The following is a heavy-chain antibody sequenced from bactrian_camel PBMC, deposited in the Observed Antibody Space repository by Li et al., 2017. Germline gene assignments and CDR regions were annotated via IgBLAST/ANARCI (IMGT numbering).Heavy chain of an antibody. CDR1: GFIFRDHY. V-gene: IGHV3S5*01. D-gene: IGHD3*01. CDR2: MVSDGYRT. J-gene: IGHJ4*01. Sequence: HVQLVESGGGLVQPGESLRLSCAASGFIFRDHYMNWVRQAPGKGLEWVSSMVSDGYRTHYADSVKGRFTISRDNAKDTLYLQMNSLKPEDTAMYYCTASVGDSLGQGTQVTVS.